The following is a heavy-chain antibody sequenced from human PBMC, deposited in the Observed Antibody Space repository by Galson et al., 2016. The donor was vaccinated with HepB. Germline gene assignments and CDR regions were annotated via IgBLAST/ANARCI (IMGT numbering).Heavy chain of an antibody. V-gene: IGHV3-33*01. D-gene: IGHD7-27*01. CDR2: IWYDGSQK. Sequence: SLRLSCAASGFTFSDNGMHWVRQAPGKGLEWVAVIWYDGSQKYYADSVKGRFTISRDNSKNTLYLQMNSLRADDTAVYYCASTTDGTGALDYWGQGTLVTVSS. CDR1: GFTFSDNG. CDR3: ASTTDGTGALDY. J-gene: IGHJ4*02.